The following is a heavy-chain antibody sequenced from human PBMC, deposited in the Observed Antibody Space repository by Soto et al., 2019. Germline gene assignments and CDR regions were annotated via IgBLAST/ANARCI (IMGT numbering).Heavy chain of an antibody. V-gene: IGHV1-69*12. CDR3: ARRIHSHGMDV. D-gene: IGHD5-18*01. CDR2: IIPIFGTA. CDR1: GGTFSIYA. Sequence: QVQLVQSGAEVKKPGSSVKGSCKASGGTFSIYAISWVRQAPGQGLEWMGGIIPIFGTANYAQKFQGRVTLTADASTSTASMELSSLRSEDTAVYSCARRIHSHGMDVWGQGTTVTVSS. J-gene: IGHJ6*02.